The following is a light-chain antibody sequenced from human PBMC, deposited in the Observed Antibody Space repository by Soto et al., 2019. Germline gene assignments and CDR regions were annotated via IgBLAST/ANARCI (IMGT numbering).Light chain of an antibody. V-gene: IGLV1-47*01. J-gene: IGLJ3*02. Sequence: QAVVTQPPSASGTPGQRVTISCSGSSSNIESDYVYWFQQLPGTAPKLLIYKNYQRPSGVPDRFSGSKSGTSASLAISGLRSEDEADYWCAAWDARLSTWVFGGGTQLTVL. CDR3: AAWDARLSTWV. CDR1: SSNIESDY. CDR2: KNY.